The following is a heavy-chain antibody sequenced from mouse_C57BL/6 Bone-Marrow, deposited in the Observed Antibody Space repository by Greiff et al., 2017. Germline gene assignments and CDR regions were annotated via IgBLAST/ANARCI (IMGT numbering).Heavy chain of an antibody. CDR3: SRDEGGIYYDYDLAGLAY. D-gene: IGHD2-4*01. CDR2: FYPGSGSI. V-gene: IGHV1-62-2*01. CDR1: GYTFTEYT. Sequence: QVQLKHSGAELVKPGASVKLSCKASGYTFTEYTIHWVKQRSGQGLEWIGWFYPGSGSIKYNEKFKDKATLTADKSSSTVYMELSRLTSEDSAVYFCSRDEGGIYYDYDLAGLAYWGQGTLVTVSA. J-gene: IGHJ3*01.